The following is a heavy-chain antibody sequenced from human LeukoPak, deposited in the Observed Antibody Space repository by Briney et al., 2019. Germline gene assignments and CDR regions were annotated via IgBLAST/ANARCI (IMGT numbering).Heavy chain of an antibody. CDR1: GXTFSSYS. J-gene: IGHJ4*02. V-gene: IGHV3-21*01. CDR3: ARIDGDRDGSAY. D-gene: IGHD4-17*01. Sequence: GGSLRLSCAASGXTFSSYSMTWVRQTPGKGLEWVSSVTGSGSHIYHADSVKGRFTISRDNSKNSLYLQMNSLRADDTAVYYCARIDGDRDGSAYWGQGTLVTVSS. CDR2: VTGSGSHI.